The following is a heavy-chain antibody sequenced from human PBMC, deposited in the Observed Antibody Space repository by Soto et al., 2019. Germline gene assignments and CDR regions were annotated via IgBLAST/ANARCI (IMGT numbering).Heavy chain of an antibody. V-gene: IGHV5-10-1*01. Sequence: EVQLVQSGAEVKKPGESLRISCKGSGYSFAKYWITWVRQMPGKGLEWMGRIDPSDSYTNYSPSSQGHVTISADKSIITAYLQWSSLKASDTAMYYCAIQHYDSSGPRRGAFDIWGQGTMVTVSS. CDR3: AIQHYDSSGPRRGAFDI. D-gene: IGHD3-22*01. J-gene: IGHJ3*02. CDR1: GYSFAKYW. CDR2: IDPSDSYT.